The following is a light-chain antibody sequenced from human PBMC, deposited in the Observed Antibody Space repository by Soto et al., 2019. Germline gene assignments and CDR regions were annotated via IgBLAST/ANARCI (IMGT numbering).Light chain of an antibody. V-gene: IGKV1-33*01. CDR2: DSS. Sequence: DIQMTQSPSSLSASVGVRVTFTCQASQDITNYLNWYQQKPGKAPKLLIHDSSNLETGVPSRFSGSGSGTYFSFTISSLQPEDIATYYCQQYDSLPLTFGQGTRLEIK. J-gene: IGKJ5*01. CDR1: QDITNY. CDR3: QQYDSLPLT.